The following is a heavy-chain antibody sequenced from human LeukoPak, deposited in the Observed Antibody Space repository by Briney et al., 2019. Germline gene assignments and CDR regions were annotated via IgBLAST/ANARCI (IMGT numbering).Heavy chain of an antibody. CDR1: GASVSSASYY. CDR3: ARETPYTSGLSTFDY. J-gene: IGHJ4*02. CDR2: IYYSGST. V-gene: IGHV4-61*01. Sequence: SETLSLTCTVSGASVSSASYYWTWLRQPPGTGLEWIGYIYYSGSTNYNPSLKSRITLSVDTSKNQFSLNLSSVTAADTAVYYCARETPYTSGLSTFDYWGQGTLVTVSS. D-gene: IGHD6-25*01.